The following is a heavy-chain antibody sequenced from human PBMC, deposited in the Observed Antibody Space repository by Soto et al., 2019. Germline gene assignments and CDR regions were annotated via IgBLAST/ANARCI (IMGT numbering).Heavy chain of an antibody. J-gene: IGHJ4*02. D-gene: IGHD3-3*01. CDR3: ARGTDYDFWSGYYFDY. V-gene: IGHV4-34*01. CDR1: GGSFSGYY. CDR2: INHSGST. Sequence: SLTCAVYGGSFSGYYWSWIRQPPGKGLEWIGEINHSGSTNYNPSLKSRVTISVDTSKNQFSLKLSSVTAADTAVYYCARGTDYDFWSGYYFDYWGQGTMVTVYS.